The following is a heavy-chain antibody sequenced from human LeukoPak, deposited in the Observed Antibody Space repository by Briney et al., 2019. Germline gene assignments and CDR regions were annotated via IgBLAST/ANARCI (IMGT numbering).Heavy chain of an antibody. CDR2: IYHSGST. Sequence: KSSETLSLTCAVSGGSTSSGGYSWSWIRQPPGEGLEWVGFIYHSGSTYYNPSLKSRVTISVDRSKNQFSPNLNSVTAADTAVYYCASLYTSSDKFDYWGQGTLVTVSS. V-gene: IGHV4-30-2*01. CDR1: GGSTSSGGYS. D-gene: IGHD6-13*01. CDR3: ASLYTSSDKFDY. J-gene: IGHJ4*02.